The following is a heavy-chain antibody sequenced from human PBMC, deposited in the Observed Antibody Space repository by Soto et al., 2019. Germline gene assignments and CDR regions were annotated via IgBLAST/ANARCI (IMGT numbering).Heavy chain of an antibody. D-gene: IGHD1-1*01. CDR3: AYSNPEGYNQPETYYFDY. J-gene: IGHJ4*02. CDR1: GGSISSGGYY. V-gene: IGHV4-39*01. Sequence: SETLSLTCTVSGGSISSGGYYWSWIRQHPGKGLEWIGSIYYSGSTYYNPSLKSRVTISVDTSKNQFSLKLSSVTAADPAVYYCAYSNPEGYNQPETYYFDYWGQGPLVTVSS. CDR2: IYYSGST.